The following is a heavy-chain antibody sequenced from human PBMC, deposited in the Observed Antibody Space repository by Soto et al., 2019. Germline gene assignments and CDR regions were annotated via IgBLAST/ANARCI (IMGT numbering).Heavy chain of an antibody. J-gene: IGHJ4*02. CDR3: ARHYYYDSSYYYPTNTQFPLDS. D-gene: IGHD3-22*01. CDR1: GYSFTSYW. Sequence: PGESLKISCKGSGYSFTSYWIAWVRQVPGKGLELMGVIYPGDSDIRYSPSFQGQVTISADKSISTAYLQWSSLKASDSAMYFCARHYYYDSSYYYPTNTQFPLDSWGQGTLVTVSS. CDR2: IYPGDSDI. V-gene: IGHV5-51*01.